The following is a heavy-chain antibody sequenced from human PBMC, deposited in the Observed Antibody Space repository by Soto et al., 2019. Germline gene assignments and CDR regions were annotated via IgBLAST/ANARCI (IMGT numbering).Heavy chain of an antibody. CDR2: ISSSSSYI. D-gene: IGHD3-10*01. CDR1: GFTFSSYS. Sequence: GGSLRLSCAASGFTFSSYSMNWVRQAPGKGLEWVSSISSSSSYIYYADSVKGRFTISRDNAKNSLYLQMNSLRAEDTAVYYCAREKLATYYYGSGFDYWGQGTLVTVSS. CDR3: AREKLATYYYGSGFDY. V-gene: IGHV3-21*01. J-gene: IGHJ4*02.